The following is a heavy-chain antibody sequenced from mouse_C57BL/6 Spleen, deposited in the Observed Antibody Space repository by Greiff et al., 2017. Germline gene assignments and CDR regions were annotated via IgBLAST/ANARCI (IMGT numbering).Heavy chain of an antibody. V-gene: IGHV5-16*01. J-gene: IGHJ4*01. Sequence: EVKLMESEGGLVQPGSSMKLSCTASGFTFSDYYMAWVRQVPEKGLEWVANINSDGSSTYYLDSLKSRFIISRDNAKNILYLQMSSLKSEDTATYYCARDGYYVGYYAMDYWGQGTSVTVSS. D-gene: IGHD2-3*01. CDR3: ARDGYYVGYYAMDY. CDR2: INSDGSST. CDR1: GFTFSDYY.